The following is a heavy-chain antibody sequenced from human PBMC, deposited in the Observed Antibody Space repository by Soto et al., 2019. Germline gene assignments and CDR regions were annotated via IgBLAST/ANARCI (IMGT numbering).Heavy chain of an antibody. D-gene: IGHD6-13*01. CDR2: IYYSGST. CDR3: ARAYPYSNSWQRGAYFDH. J-gene: IGHJ4*02. CDR1: GGSIIIAHYY. V-gene: IGHV4-31*11. Sequence: SETLSLTCAVSGGSIIIAHYYWSWLRQHPEKGLEWIGYIYYSGSTYYNLSLKSRVTISLDTSKNQISLKLTSVTAADAAVYYCARAYPYSNSWQRGAYFDHWGQGALVTVSS.